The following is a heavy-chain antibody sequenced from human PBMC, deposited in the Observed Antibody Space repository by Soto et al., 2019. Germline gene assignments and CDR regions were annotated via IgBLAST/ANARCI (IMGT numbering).Heavy chain of an antibody. D-gene: IGHD3-3*01. V-gene: IGHV4-31*03. CDR3: ARLRFLEWLLSVGTYYFDY. J-gene: IGHJ4*02. CDR1: GGSISSGGYY. Sequence: LSLSCTVSGGSISSGGYYWSWIRQHPGKGLEWIGYIYYSGSTYYNPSLKSRVTISVDTSKNQFSLKLSSVTAADTAVYYCARLRFLEWLLSVGTYYFDYWGQGTLVTVSS. CDR2: IYYSGST.